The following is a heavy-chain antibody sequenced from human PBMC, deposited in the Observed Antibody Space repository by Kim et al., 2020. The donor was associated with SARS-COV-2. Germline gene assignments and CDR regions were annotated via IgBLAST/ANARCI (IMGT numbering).Heavy chain of an antibody. D-gene: IGHD3-10*01. Sequence: ASVKVSCKASGYTFTSYGISWVRQAPGQGLEWMGWISAYNGNTNYAQKLQGRVTMTTDTSTSTAYMELRSLRSDDTAVYYCARDEGRAWKRPLYYFDYWGQGTLVTVSS. CDR2: ISAYNGNT. CDR3: ARDEGRAWKRPLYYFDY. V-gene: IGHV1-18*04. J-gene: IGHJ4*02. CDR1: GYTFTSYG.